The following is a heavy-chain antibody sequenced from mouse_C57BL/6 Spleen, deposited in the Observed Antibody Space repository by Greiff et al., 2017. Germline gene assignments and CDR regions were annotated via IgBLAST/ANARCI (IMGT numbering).Heavy chain of an antibody. D-gene: IGHD1-1*01. Sequence: QVQLKESGAELVRPGASVTLSCKVSGYTFTDYEMHWVKQTPVHGLEWIGAIDPETGGTAYNQKFKGKAILTADKSSSTAYMELRSLTSEDSAVYYCTNYGSLDYWGQGTTLTVSS. CDR2: IDPETGGT. CDR3: TNYGSLDY. V-gene: IGHV1-15*01. CDR1: GYTFTDYE. J-gene: IGHJ2*01.